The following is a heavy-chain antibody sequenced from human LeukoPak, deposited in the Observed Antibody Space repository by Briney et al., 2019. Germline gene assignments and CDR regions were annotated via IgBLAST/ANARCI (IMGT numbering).Heavy chain of an antibody. CDR2: IYSGGST. J-gene: IGHJ4*02. CDR3: GENYRYYYDSSGSYGE. D-gene: IGHD3-22*01. CDR1: GFTVSSNY. Sequence: PGGSLRLSCAASGFTVSSNYMSWVRQAPGKGLEWVSVIYSGGSTYYADSVKGRFTISRDNSKNTLYLQMNSLRAEDTAVYYWGENYRYYYDSSGSYGEWGQGTLVTVSS. V-gene: IGHV3-53*01.